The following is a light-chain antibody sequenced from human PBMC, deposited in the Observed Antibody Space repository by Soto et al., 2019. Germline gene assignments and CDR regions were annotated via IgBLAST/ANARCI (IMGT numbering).Light chain of an antibody. V-gene: IGKV1-5*01. CDR2: DAS. CDR3: QQYNYYWT. Sequence: DIQMTQSPSTLSASVGDRVTITCRASQSISSWLAWYQQKPGKVPKLLIYDASNLESGVPSRFSGSGSGTEFSLTISSLQADDFATYYCQQYNYYWTFGQGTKVDIK. CDR1: QSISSW. J-gene: IGKJ1*01.